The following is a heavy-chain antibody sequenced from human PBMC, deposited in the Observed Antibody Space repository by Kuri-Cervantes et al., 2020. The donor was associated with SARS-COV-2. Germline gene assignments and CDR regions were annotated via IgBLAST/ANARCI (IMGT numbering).Heavy chain of an antibody. CDR2: INHSGST. D-gene: IGHD3-22*01. Sequence: SETLSLTCAVYGGSFSGYYWSWIRQPPGKGLEWIGEINHSGSTNYNPSLKSRVTISVDTSKNQFSLKLSSVTAADSAVYYCARGVSGFYYFYYMDVWGIGTTVTVSS. V-gene: IGHV4-34*01. J-gene: IGHJ6*03. CDR1: GGSFSGYY. CDR3: ARGVSGFYYFYYMDV.